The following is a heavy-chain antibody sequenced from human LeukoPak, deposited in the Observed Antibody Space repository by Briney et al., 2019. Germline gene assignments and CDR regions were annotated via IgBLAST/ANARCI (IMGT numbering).Heavy chain of an antibody. V-gene: IGHV1-2*02. Sequence: ASVKVSCKASGYTFTGHYMHWVRQAPGQGLEWMGWINPNSGGTNYALKFQGRVTMTRDTSISTAYMELSRLRSDDTAVYYCARGLPSGSSPNDAFDIWGQGTMVTVSS. D-gene: IGHD1-26*01. CDR1: GYTFTGHY. CDR3: ARGLPSGSSPNDAFDI. CDR2: INPNSGGT. J-gene: IGHJ3*02.